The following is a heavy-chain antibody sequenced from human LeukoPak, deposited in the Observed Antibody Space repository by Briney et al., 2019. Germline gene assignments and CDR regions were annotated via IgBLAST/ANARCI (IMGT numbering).Heavy chain of an antibody. Sequence: VASVKVSCKASGGTFSSYAISWVRQAPGQGLEWMGGINPNSGGTNCPQKFQDRVTMTRDTSISTAYLELSRLTSDDTAVYYCARPIAVSGTRSGFDPWGQGTLVTVSS. CDR2: INPNSGGT. V-gene: IGHV1-2*02. CDR3: ARPIAVSGTRSGFDP. D-gene: IGHD6-19*01. J-gene: IGHJ5*02. CDR1: GGTFSSYA.